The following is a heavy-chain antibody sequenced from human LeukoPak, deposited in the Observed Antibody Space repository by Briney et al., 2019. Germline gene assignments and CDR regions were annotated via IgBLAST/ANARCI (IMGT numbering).Heavy chain of an antibody. J-gene: IGHJ5*02. CDR1: GLTFSTYS. CDR3: ARATQPGFDP. D-gene: IGHD2-15*01. Sequence: GGSLRLSCGASGLTFSTYSMNWVRQAPGKGLERVSYISSDCGARYYVDSVKGRFTIFRDNAKNSLYLQMNSLRAEDTAVYYCARATQPGFDPWGQGTLVTVSS. V-gene: IGHV3-48*01. CDR2: ISSDCGAR.